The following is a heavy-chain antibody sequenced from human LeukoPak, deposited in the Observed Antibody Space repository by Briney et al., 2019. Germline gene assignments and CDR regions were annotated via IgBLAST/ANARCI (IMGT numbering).Heavy chain of an antibody. J-gene: IGHJ4*02. CDR2: ISGSGGNT. Sequence: GGSLRLSCAASGFTFSSYAVSWVRQAPGKGLEWVSAISGSGGNTYYADSVKGHFTISRDNSKNTLFLQMSSLRAEDTAVYYCAKDLDASSWTFDYWGQGTLVTVSS. D-gene: IGHD6-13*01. V-gene: IGHV3-23*01. CDR3: AKDLDASSWTFDY. CDR1: GFTFSSYA.